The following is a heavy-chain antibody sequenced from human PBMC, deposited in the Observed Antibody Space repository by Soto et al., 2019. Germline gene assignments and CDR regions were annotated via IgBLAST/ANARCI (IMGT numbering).Heavy chain of an antibody. CDR2: TYYRSKWYN. CDR1: GDSVSSNSAA. CDR3: AREIEYSSSSDAFDI. V-gene: IGHV6-1*01. Sequence: SQTLSLTCAISGDSVSSNSAAWNWIRQSPSRGLEWLGRTYYRSKWYNDYAVSVKSRITINPDTSKKQYSLQQNSVTPEDTAVYYCAREIEYSSSSDAFDIWGQGTMVTVSS. D-gene: IGHD6-6*01. J-gene: IGHJ3*02.